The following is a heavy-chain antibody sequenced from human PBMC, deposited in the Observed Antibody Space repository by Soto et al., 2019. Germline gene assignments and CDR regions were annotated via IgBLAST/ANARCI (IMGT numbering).Heavy chain of an antibody. Sequence: SVKVSCKASGGTFSSYAISWVRQAPGQGLEWMGGIIPIFGTANYAQKFQGRVTITADESTSTAYMELSSLRSEDTAVYYCAAAPVAGTPVDYWGQGTLVTVSS. D-gene: IGHD6-19*01. CDR2: IIPIFGTA. J-gene: IGHJ4*02. V-gene: IGHV1-69*13. CDR1: GGTFSSYA. CDR3: AAAPVAGTPVDY.